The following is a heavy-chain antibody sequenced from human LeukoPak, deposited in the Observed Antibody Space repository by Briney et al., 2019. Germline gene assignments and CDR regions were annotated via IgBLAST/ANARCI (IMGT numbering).Heavy chain of an antibody. J-gene: IGHJ5*02. CDR1: GYTFTSYG. Sequence: ASVKVSCKASGYTFTSYGISWVRQAPGQGLEWMGWISAYNGNTNYAQKLQGRVTMTTDTSTGTAYMELRSLRSDDTAVHYCARDHCSSTSCPLNWFDPWGQGTLVTVSS. CDR2: ISAYNGNT. CDR3: ARDHCSSTSCPLNWFDP. D-gene: IGHD2-2*01. V-gene: IGHV1-18*01.